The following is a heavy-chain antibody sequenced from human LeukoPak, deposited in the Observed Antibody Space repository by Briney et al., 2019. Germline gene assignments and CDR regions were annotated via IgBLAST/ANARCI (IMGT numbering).Heavy chain of an antibody. CDR2: APYDGSNK. J-gene: IGHJ6*02. V-gene: IGHV3-30*02. CDR3: ARPTMKDYGMNV. Sequence: GGSLRLSCAASGFTFSSYGMHWIRQAPGKGLEWVAFAPYDGSNKYYADSVKGRFTISRDNAKNSLYLQMNSLRAEDTAVYYCARPTMKDYGMNVWGQGTTVTVSS. CDR1: GFTFSSYG. D-gene: IGHD3-22*01.